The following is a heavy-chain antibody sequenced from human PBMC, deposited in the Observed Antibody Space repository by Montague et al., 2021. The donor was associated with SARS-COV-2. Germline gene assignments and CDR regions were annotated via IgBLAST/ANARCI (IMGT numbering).Heavy chain of an antibody. CDR2: IYYSGYT. CDR1: GGSINSSSYY. D-gene: IGHD3-9*01. J-gene: IGHJ6*02. V-gene: IGHV4-39*02. Sequence: SETLSLTCTVSGGSINSSSYYWGWIRQPPGKGLEWIGSIYYSGYTYYNPSLRSRVTISVDTSKNQFSLKLSSVTAADTAVYYCARDGSLRSDILIGPRLSCYGMDVWGQGTTVTVSS. CDR3: ARDGSLRSDILIGPRLSCYGMDV.